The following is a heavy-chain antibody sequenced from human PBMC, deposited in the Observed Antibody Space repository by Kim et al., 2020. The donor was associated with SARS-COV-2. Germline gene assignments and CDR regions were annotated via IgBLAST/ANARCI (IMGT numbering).Heavy chain of an antibody. J-gene: IGHJ2*01. CDR3: AKKGIPALGQLYFGL. D-gene: IGHD6-13*01. CDR2: LSDSGGDT. Sequence: GGSLRLSCAASGFTFSSFAMTWVRQAPGKGLEWVSILSDSGGDTYYADSVKGRFTISRDNSKNTLYLQMNSLRAEDTAVYYCAKKGIPALGQLYFGLWGRGTLVTVSS. V-gene: IGHV3-23*01. CDR1: GFTFSSFA.